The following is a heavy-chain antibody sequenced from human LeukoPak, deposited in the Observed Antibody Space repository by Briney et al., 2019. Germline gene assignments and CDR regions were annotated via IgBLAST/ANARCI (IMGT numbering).Heavy chain of an antibody. Sequence: SETLSLTCTFSGGSISNYDWSWIRQPPGKGLEYIGYISYSGRTNYNPSLKSRVTISVDTSKNQISLKLRSVTAADTAVYYCARGPPSYYNHWGQGTLVTVAS. J-gene: IGHJ5*02. CDR1: GGSISNYD. V-gene: IGHV4-59*01. CDR3: ARGPPSYYNH. CDR2: ISYSGRT. D-gene: IGHD3-22*01.